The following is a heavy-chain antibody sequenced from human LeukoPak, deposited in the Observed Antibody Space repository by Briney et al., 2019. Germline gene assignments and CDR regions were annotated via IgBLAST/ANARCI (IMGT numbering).Heavy chain of an antibody. Sequence: ASVKVSCKASGYTFTGNYMHWVRQAPGQGLEWMGWINPNSGGTNYAQKFQGRVTMTRDTSISTAYMELSRLRSDDTAVYYCARGVRITFGGVPQSLDYWGQGTLVTVSS. CDR3: ARGVRITFGGVPQSLDY. J-gene: IGHJ4*02. CDR1: GYTFTGNY. V-gene: IGHV1-2*02. CDR2: INPNSGGT. D-gene: IGHD3-16*01.